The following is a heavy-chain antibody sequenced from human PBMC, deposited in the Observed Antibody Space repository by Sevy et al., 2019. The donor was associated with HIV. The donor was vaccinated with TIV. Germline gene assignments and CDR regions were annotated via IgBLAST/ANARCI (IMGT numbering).Heavy chain of an antibody. V-gene: IGHV3-30-3*01. CDR1: GFTFSMYA. CDR3: ARVNSFDGDYVGGDY. J-gene: IGHJ4*02. D-gene: IGHD4-17*01. Sequence: GGSLRISCAASGFTFSMYAIKWVRQAPGKGLEWVALISYDGGNKYHADSVKGRFTISRDNSKNTLYLQMNSLGAEDTAVYYCARVNSFDGDYVGGDYRGQGTLVTVSS. CDR2: ISYDGGNK.